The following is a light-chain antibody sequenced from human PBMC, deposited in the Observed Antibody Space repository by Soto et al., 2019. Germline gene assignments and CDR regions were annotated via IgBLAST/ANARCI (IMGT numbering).Light chain of an antibody. J-gene: IGKJ4*01. CDR3: QQRL. V-gene: IGKV3-15*01. CDR2: GAS. CDR1: QSVRSY. Sequence: EIVMTQSPATLSVSPGERATLSCGASQSVRSYLAWYQQKPGQAPRLLIHGASIRAPGIPARFSGSGSGTDFTLTISSLEPEDFAVYYCQQRLFGGGTKVDIK.